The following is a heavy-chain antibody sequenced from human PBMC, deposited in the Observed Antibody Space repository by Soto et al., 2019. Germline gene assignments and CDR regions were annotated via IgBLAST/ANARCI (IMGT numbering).Heavy chain of an antibody. CDR2: INLSGGST. J-gene: IGHJ3*02. CDR3: ARGTMIVGDHAFDI. CDR1: GYTFSSYY. Sequence: QMQLVQSGAEAKKPGASVKVSYKASGYTFSSYYIHWVRQAPGQGLEWMGIINLSGGSTSYAQKFQGRVTMTRDTSTSTVYMELSSLRSEDTAVYYCARGTMIVGDHAFDIWGQGTMVTVSS. D-gene: IGHD3-22*01. V-gene: IGHV1-46*03.